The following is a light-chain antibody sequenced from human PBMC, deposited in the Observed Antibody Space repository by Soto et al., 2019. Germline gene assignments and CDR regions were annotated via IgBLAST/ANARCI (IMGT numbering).Light chain of an antibody. J-gene: IGKJ4*01. CDR1: QRISGY. Sequence: EIVVTQSPATLSLSPGERATLSCRASQRISGYLAWYQQKPGHAPSLLIYVASNRATGIPTRFSGSGSGTDFTLTISSLEPEDLAVYYCQQRSTWPLPFGGGTKVEIK. V-gene: IGKV3-11*01. CDR3: QQRSTWPLP. CDR2: VAS.